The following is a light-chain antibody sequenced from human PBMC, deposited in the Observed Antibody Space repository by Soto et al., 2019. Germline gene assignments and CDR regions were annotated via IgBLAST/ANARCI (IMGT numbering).Light chain of an antibody. V-gene: IGLV1-51*01. CDR2: DNN. Sequence: QSVLTQPPSVSAAPGQRVTISCSGRSSNIGNNYVSWYQQLPGTAPKLLIYDNNNRPSGIPDRFSGSKSGTSATLDITGLQTGDEADYYCAAWDDSLNGVVFGGGTKLTVL. CDR1: SSNIGNNY. J-gene: IGLJ2*01. CDR3: AAWDDSLNGVV.